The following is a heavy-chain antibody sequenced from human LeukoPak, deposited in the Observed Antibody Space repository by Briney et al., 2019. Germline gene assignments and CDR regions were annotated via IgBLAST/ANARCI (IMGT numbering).Heavy chain of an antibody. V-gene: IGHV3-21*01. J-gene: IGHJ4*02. CDR3: ATYSALNY. D-gene: IGHD2-15*01. CDR1: GFTFSSYS. Sequence: GRSLRLSCAASGFTFSSYSMNWVRQAPGKGLEWVSSISSSSSYIYYADSVKGRFTISRDNAKNSLYPQMNSLRAEDTAVYYCATYSALNYWGQGTLVTVSS. CDR2: ISSSSSYI.